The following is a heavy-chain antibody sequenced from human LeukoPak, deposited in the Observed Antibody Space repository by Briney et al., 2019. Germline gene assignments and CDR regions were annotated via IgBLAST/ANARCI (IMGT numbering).Heavy chain of an antibody. V-gene: IGHV1-46*01. Sequence: ASVTVSCKTSGYTFTDYYMHWVRQAPGEGLEWMGIINPSGGSTSYAQKFQGRVTMTRDMSTSTVYMELSSLRSEDTAVYYCARVAAEVVGVPGAIGFGWLRRDYYYMNVWGKGTTVTVSS. CDR1: GYTFTDYY. J-gene: IGHJ6*03. CDR3: ARVAAEVVGVPGAIGFGWLRRDYYYMNV. CDR2: INPSGGST. D-gene: IGHD2-2*02.